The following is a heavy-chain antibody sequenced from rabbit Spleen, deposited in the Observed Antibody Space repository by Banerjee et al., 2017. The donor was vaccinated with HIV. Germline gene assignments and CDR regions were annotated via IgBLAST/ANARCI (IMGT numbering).Heavy chain of an antibody. D-gene: IGHD1-1*01. J-gene: IGHJ4*01. V-gene: IGHV1S45*01. CDR3: ARDLVGVIGWNFYL. CDR2: INTATGKA. CDR1: RFSFSDRDV. Sequence: QEQLVESGGGLVKPEGSLTLTCKASRFSFSDRDVMCWVRQAPGKGLEWIACINTATGKAVYASWALGRFTISRTSSTTVTLQMTSLTAADTATYFCARDLVGVIGWNFYLWGPGTLVTVS.